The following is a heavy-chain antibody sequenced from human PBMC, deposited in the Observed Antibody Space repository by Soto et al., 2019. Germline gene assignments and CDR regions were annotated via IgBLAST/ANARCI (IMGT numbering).Heavy chain of an antibody. J-gene: IGHJ6*02. V-gene: IGHV3-33*01. D-gene: IGHD3-22*01. CDR1: GFTFSTYG. Sequence: QVQLVESGGGVVQPGRSLRLSCAASGFTFSTYGMHWVRQTPGKGLEWVAVIWYDGSNKYYADSVKGRFTISRDNSKNTLYLQMNSLRAEDTAVSYCTRDLILVVITTQSTYGMDVWGQGTTVTVSS. CDR2: IWYDGSNK. CDR3: TRDLILVVITTQSTYGMDV.